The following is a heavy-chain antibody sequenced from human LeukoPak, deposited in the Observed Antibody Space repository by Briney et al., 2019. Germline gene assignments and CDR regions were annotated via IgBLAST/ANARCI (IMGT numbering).Heavy chain of an antibody. V-gene: IGHV1-18*01. J-gene: IGHJ6*02. CDR3: ARDFGGGITMIVYYGMDV. Sequence: ASVKVSCKASGYTFTSYGISWVRQAPGQGLEWMGWISAYNGNTNYAQKLQGRVTMTTDTSTSTAYMELRSLRSDDTAVYYCARDFGGGITMIVYYGMDVWGQGTTVTVSS. CDR2: ISAYNGNT. CDR1: GYTFTSYG. D-gene: IGHD3-22*01.